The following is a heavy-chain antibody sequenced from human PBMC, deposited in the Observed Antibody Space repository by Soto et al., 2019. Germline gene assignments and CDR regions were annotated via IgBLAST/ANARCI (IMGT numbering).Heavy chain of an antibody. CDR2: ISSNSAYI. CDR1: GFTFRSFT. J-gene: IGHJ5*02. V-gene: IGHV3-21*01. D-gene: IGHD6-13*01. Sequence: PRGSLRLYCAASGFTFRSFTMNWVRQAPGKGLEWVSTISSNSAYIYYTDALRGRFTISRDNAKNSLHLQMNSLRAEDTAVYYCTRDASRDSSARGWFDPWGPGTLVTVSS. CDR3: TRDASRDSSARGWFDP.